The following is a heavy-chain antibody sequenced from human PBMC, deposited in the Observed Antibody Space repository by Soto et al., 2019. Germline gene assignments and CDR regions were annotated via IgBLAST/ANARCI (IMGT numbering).Heavy chain of an antibody. Sequence: VQLVESGGGVVQPGRSLRLSCAASGFTFSDYAMHWVRQAPCKGLEWVAVVSHDGRNTHYADSVKGRFTISRDSSKNTVSLEMTSLRAEDTALHYCAKGGRQWLVTSDFNYWGQGALVPVSS. CDR1: GFTFSDYA. CDR2: VSHDGRNT. V-gene: IGHV3-30*18. D-gene: IGHD6-19*01. CDR3: AKGGRQWLVTSDFNY. J-gene: IGHJ4*02.